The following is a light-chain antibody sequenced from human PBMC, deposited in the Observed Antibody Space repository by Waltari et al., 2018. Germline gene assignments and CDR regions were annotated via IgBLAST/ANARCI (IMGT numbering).Light chain of an antibody. J-gene: IGKJ4*01. Sequence: DIVMTQSPEYLTLSLGERATIYCKSSQSVLSSSNNKNYLAWYQQKPGQPPKLLIHWASTRESGVPDRFSGSGSATDFTLIISSLQAEDVAVYYCQQYYGTPLTFGGGTKVAIK. CDR1: QSVLSSSNNKNY. CDR3: QQYYGTPLT. V-gene: IGKV4-1*01. CDR2: WAS.